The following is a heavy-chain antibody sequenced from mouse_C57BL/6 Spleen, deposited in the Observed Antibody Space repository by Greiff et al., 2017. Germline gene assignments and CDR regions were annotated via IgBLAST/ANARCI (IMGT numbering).Heavy chain of an antibody. CDR2: IDPSDSYT. D-gene: IGHD3-3*01. Sequence: VQLQQPGAELVMPGASVKLSCKASGYTFTSYWMHWVKQRPGQGLEWIGEIDPSDSYTNYNQKFKGKSTLTVDKSSSTAYMQLSSLTSEDSAVYYCASRDAMDYWGQGTSVTVSS. J-gene: IGHJ4*01. CDR3: ASRDAMDY. CDR1: GYTFTSYW. V-gene: IGHV1-69*01.